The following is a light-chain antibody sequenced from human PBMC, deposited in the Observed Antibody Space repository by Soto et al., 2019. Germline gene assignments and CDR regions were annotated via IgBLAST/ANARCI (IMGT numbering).Light chain of an antibody. J-gene: IGLJ1*01. CDR1: SSDVGAYNY. CDR3: RSYATSKSYV. Sequence: QSVLTQPASVSGSPGQSIAISCTGTSSDVGAYNYVSWYQQYPGQAPKLMIYDVTSRPSGVSDRFSGSKSGNTASLTISGLQAEDGADYYCRSYATSKSYVVGAGTKVTVL. CDR2: DVT. V-gene: IGLV2-14*03.